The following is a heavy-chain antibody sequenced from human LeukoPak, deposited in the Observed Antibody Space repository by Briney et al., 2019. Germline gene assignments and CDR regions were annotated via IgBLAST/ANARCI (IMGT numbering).Heavy chain of an antibody. V-gene: IGHV4-31*03. D-gene: IGHD3-3*01. Sequence: SETLSLTCTVSGGSISSGGYYWSWIRQHPGKGLEWIGYIYYSGSTYYNPSLKSRVTISVDTPKNQLSLKLSSVTAADTAVYYCARAGFWSGYDYWGQGTLVTVSS. CDR3: ARAGFWSGYDY. CDR1: GGSISSGGYY. J-gene: IGHJ4*02. CDR2: IYYSGST.